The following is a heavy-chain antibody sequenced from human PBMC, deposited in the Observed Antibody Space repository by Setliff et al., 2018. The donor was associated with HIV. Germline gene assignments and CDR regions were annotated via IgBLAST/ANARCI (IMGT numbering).Heavy chain of an antibody. CDR3: ARVRAVAGPFDY. D-gene: IGHD6-19*01. CDR1: GFTFSNAW. CDR2: IKSETDGGTT. Sequence: GGSLRLSCAASGFTFSNAWMHWVRQAPGKGLEWVGRIKSETDGGTTDYAAPVKGRFTISRDDSESTLFLQMNSLRAEDTAVYYCARVRAVAGPFDYWGQGTLVTVSS. J-gene: IGHJ4*02. V-gene: IGHV3-15*01.